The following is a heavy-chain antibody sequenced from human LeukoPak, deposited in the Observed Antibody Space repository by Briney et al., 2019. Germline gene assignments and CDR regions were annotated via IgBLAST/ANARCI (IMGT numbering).Heavy chain of an antibody. Sequence: SETLSLTCAVYGGSFSDYYWSWIRQPPGKGLEWMGEINHGGSTNYNPSLKSLVTLSLDTSKNQFSLKLTSVTAADTAVYYCARDGYSTPDVWGQGTTVTVSS. J-gene: IGHJ6*02. CDR1: GGSFSDYY. D-gene: IGHD6-13*01. V-gene: IGHV4-34*01. CDR3: ARDGYSTPDV. CDR2: INHGGST.